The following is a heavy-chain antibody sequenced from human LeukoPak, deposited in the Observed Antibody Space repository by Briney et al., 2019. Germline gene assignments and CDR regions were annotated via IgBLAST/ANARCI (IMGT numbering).Heavy chain of an antibody. CDR2: IYHSGST. CDR3: ARAYSSSWYFNWFDP. D-gene: IGHD6-13*01. V-gene: IGHV4-38-2*02. Sequence: SETLSLTCTVSGYSISSGYFCGWIRQPPGKGLGWIGTIYHSGSTYYNASLESRVTISVDTSKNQFSLKLSSVTAADTAVYYCARAYSSSWYFNWFDPWGQGTLVTVSS. J-gene: IGHJ5*02. CDR1: GYSISSGYF.